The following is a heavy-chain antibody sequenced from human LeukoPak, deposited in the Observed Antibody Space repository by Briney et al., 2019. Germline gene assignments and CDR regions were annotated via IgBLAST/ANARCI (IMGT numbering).Heavy chain of an antibody. CDR3: AILDTAMVHY. CDR2: ISSSSSYI. Sequence: GGSLRLSCAASGFTFSSYSMNWVRQAPGKGLEWVSSISSSSSYIYYAGSVKGRFTISRDNAKNSLYLQMNSLRAEDTAVYYCAILDTAMVHYWGQGTLVTVSS. V-gene: IGHV3-21*01. D-gene: IGHD5-18*01. J-gene: IGHJ4*02. CDR1: GFTFSSYS.